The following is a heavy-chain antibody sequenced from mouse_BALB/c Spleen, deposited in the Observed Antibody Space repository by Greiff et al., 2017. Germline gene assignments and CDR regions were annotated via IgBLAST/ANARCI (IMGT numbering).Heavy chain of an antibody. Sequence: QVQLQQSGAELVRPGASVTLSCKASGYTFTDYEMHWVKQTPVHGLEWIGAIDPETGGTANNQKFKGKATLTADKSSSTAYMELRSLTSEDSAVYYCTGLRHDVWGAGTTVTVSS. CDR1: GYTFTDYE. CDR2: IDPETGGT. V-gene: IGHV1-15*01. D-gene: IGHD1-2*01. CDR3: TGLRHDV. J-gene: IGHJ1*01.